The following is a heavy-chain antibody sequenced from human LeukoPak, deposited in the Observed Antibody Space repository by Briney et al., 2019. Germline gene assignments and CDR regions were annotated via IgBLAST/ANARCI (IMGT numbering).Heavy chain of an antibody. J-gene: IGHJ4*02. D-gene: IGHD3-22*01. V-gene: IGHV1-18*01. CDR1: GYTFTSYG. Sequence: GASVKVSCKASGYTFTSYGISWVRQAPGQGLEWMGWISAYDGNTNYAQKLQGRVTMTTDTSTSTAYMELRSLRSDDTAVYYCARDSELYYYDISGYYDYWGQGTLVTVSS. CDR2: ISAYDGNT. CDR3: ARDSELYYYDISGYYDY.